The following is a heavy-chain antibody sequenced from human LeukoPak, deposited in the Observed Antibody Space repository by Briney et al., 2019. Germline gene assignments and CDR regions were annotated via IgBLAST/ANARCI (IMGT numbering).Heavy chain of an antibody. CDR3: VRRDTGWNYFDY. D-gene: IGHD6-19*01. V-gene: IGHV4-59*08. CDR2: IYYTGKN. CDR1: GGSINSHY. Sequence: SETLSLTCGVSGGSINSHYWGRIRQPPGKGLQWIGDIYYTGKNNYNPSLKSRVTISLDTSKDHLSLNLTSVVAADTAIYYCVRRDTGWNYFDYWGQGILVTVSS. J-gene: IGHJ4*02.